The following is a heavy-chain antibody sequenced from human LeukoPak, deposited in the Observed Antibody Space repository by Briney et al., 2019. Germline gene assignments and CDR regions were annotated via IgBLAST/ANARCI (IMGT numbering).Heavy chain of an antibody. D-gene: IGHD3-9*01. CDR2: IYYSGST. Sequence: PSETLSLTCTVSGGSISSGGYYWSWIRQHPGKGLEWIGYIYYSGSTYYNPSLKSRVTISVDMSKNQFSLKLSSVTAADTAVYYCARGRYDILTGYDDAFDIWGQGTMVTVSS. J-gene: IGHJ3*02. V-gene: IGHV4-31*03. CDR1: GGSISSGGYY. CDR3: ARGRYDILTGYDDAFDI.